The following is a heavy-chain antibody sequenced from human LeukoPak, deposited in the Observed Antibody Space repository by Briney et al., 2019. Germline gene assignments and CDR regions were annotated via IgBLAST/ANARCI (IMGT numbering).Heavy chain of an antibody. Sequence: SETLSLTCTVSGGSISGHYWTWIRQPPGKGLEWIGQIHYSGRPDYNPSLKSRVTISVDTSKTQLSLKVTSVTGADTAVYYCARFGVDYDMDVWGQGTTVTVSS. D-gene: IGHD3-16*01. CDR1: GGSISGHY. CDR3: ARFGVDYDMDV. CDR2: IHYSGRP. J-gene: IGHJ6*02. V-gene: IGHV4-59*11.